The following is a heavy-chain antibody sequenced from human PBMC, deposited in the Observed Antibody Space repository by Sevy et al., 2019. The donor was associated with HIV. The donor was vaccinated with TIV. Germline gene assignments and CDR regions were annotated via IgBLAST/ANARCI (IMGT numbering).Heavy chain of an antibody. CDR1: GYTFTSYG. Sequence: ASVKVSCKASGYTFTSYGISWVRQAPGQGLEWMGWISAYNGNTNYAQKLQGRVTMTTDTSTSTAYMELRSLSSDDTAVYYCARDYYDSSGYEGWFDPWGQGTLVTVSS. CDR2: ISAYNGNT. J-gene: IGHJ5*02. D-gene: IGHD3-22*01. V-gene: IGHV1-18*04. CDR3: ARDYYDSSGYEGWFDP.